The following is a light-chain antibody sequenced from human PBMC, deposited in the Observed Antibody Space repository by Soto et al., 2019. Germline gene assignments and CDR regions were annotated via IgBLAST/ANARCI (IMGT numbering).Light chain of an antibody. CDR1: QILLYNNTSNY. CDR3: MQALQSLT. CDR2: FGS. Sequence: EIVMTQSPLTLPVTPGEPASISCRSSQILLYNNTSNYLDWYVQKPGQSPQLLIYFGSNRAPGVPDRFSGSGSGTDFTLKINRVEAEDVGTYYCMQALQSLTFGQGTRLEIK. J-gene: IGKJ5*01. V-gene: IGKV2-28*01.